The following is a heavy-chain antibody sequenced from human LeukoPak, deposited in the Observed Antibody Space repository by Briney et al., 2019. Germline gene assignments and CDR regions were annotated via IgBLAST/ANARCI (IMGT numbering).Heavy chain of an antibody. CDR2: ISGSGGST. Sequence: GGSLRLSCAASGFTFSSYAMSWVRQAPGKGLEWVSAISGSGGSTYYADSVKGRFTISRDNSKNSLYLQMNSLRAEDTAVYYCARDLIKQQLVARPDYWGQGTLVTVSS. CDR1: GFTFSSYA. V-gene: IGHV3-23*01. J-gene: IGHJ4*02. CDR3: ARDLIKQQLVARPDY. D-gene: IGHD6-13*01.